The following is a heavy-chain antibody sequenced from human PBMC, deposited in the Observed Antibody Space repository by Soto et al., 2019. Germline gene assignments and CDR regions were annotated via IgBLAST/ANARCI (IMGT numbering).Heavy chain of an antibody. CDR2: FDPEDGET. V-gene: IGHV1-24*01. J-gene: IGHJ4*02. D-gene: IGHD3-22*01. CDR1: GYTFTSYG. Sequence: ASVKVSCKASGYTFTSYGISWVRKAPGKGLEWMGGFDPEDGETIYAQKFQGRVTMTEDTSTDTAYMELSSLRSEDTAVYYCATDRNDYYDSSGYYRHFDYWGQGTLVTVSS. CDR3: ATDRNDYYDSSGYYRHFDY.